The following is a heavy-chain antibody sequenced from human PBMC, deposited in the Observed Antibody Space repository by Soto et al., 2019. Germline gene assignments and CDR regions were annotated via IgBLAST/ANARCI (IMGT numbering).Heavy chain of an antibody. J-gene: IGHJ6*02. D-gene: IGHD2-2*03. Sequence: GASVKVSCKASGGTFSSYAISWVRQAPGQGLEWMGGIIPIFGTANYAQKFQGRVTITADESTSTAYMELSSLRSEDTAVYYCARGMDIVVVPAGGGYYYYGMDVWGQGTTVTVSS. V-gene: IGHV1-69*13. CDR2: IIPIFGTA. CDR1: GGTFSSYA. CDR3: ARGMDIVVVPAGGGYYYYGMDV.